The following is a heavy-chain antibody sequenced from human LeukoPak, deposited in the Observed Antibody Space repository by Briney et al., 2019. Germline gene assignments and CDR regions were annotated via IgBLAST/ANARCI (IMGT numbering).Heavy chain of an antibody. Sequence: PGGSLRLSRAASGFRFSSYAMHWVRQAPGKGLEYVSAISIDGGDTFYASSVKGRFTISRDNSKSTLYLQMGSLRAEDMAVYYCARVLRDISGYYDYWGQGTLVTVSS. CDR1: GFRFSSYA. J-gene: IGHJ4*02. V-gene: IGHV3-64*01. CDR2: ISIDGGDT. CDR3: ARVLRDISGYYDY. D-gene: IGHD3-22*01.